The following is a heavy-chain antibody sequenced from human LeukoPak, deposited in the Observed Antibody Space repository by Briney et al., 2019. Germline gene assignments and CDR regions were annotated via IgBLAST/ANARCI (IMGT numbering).Heavy chain of an antibody. CDR3: AKGSIYRPLDY. CDR2: ISRNGGRT. V-gene: IGHV3-64*01. Sequence: GGSLRLSCAASGFTFSSYGMHWVRQAPGKGLEYVSSISRNGGRTYYANYVKGRFAISRDDSMNTLYLQMGSLRTEDMAVYYCAKGSIYRPLDYWGQGTLVTVSS. J-gene: IGHJ4*02. D-gene: IGHD3-3*02. CDR1: GFTFSSYG.